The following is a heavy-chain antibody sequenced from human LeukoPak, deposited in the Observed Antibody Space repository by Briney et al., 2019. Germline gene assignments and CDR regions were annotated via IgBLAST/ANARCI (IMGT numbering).Heavy chain of an antibody. Sequence: GGSLRLSCAASGFTFSDYYMSWIRQAPGKGLEWVSYISSSGSTIYYADSVKGRFTISRDNAKNSLYLQMNSLRAEDTAVYYCARIMTSHYYYYGMDVWGQGTTVTVSS. J-gene: IGHJ6*02. CDR1: GFTFSDYY. CDR2: ISSSGSTI. V-gene: IGHV3-11*01. D-gene: IGHD4-11*01. CDR3: ARIMTSHYYYYGMDV.